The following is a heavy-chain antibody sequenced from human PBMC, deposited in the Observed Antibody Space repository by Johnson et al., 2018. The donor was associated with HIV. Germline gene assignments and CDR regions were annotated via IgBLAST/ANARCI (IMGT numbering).Heavy chain of an antibody. CDR1: GFTFSSYA. Sequence: QVHLVESGGGVVQPGGSLRLSCAASGFTFSSYAMSWVRQAPGKGLEWVSIIYSGGSTYYIDSVKGRFTISRDNSKNTLYLQMNSLRGEDTAVYYCARRRVAGDDAFDIWGQGTTVTVSS. J-gene: IGHJ3*02. D-gene: IGHD6-19*01. V-gene: IGHV3-NL1*01. CDR2: IYSGGST. CDR3: ARRRVAGDDAFDI.